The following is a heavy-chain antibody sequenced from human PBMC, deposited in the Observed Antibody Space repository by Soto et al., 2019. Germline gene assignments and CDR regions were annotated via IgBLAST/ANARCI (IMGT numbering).Heavy chain of an antibody. J-gene: IGHJ6*02. CDR3: ARGLRLSGSVMNWNPYYAYYGMDV. CDR1: GYTFTSYG. V-gene: IGHV1-18*01. Sequence: GASVNVYCKASGYTFTSYGISWVRQAPGQGLEWMGWISAYNGNTNYAQKLQGRVTMTTDTSTSTAYMELRSLRSDDTAVYYGARGLRLSGSVMNWNPYYAYYGMDVRG. CDR2: ISAYNGNT. D-gene: IGHD1-1*01.